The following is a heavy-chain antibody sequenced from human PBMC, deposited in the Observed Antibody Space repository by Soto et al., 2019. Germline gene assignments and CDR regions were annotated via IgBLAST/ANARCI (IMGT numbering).Heavy chain of an antibody. CDR2: VYHTGDT. CDR3: AREIVTAGGNNYFDP. V-gene: IGHV4-4*02. J-gene: IGHJ5*02. CDR1: GGTVASSHW. D-gene: IGHD2-21*02. Sequence: SETLSLTCGVSGGTVASSHWWSWVRQSPSRGLEWIGNVYHTGDTNFNPSLQSRVTFSVDKSNNQFSLRLTSLTAAVTAVYFCAREIVTAGGNNYFDPWGPGTLVTVSS.